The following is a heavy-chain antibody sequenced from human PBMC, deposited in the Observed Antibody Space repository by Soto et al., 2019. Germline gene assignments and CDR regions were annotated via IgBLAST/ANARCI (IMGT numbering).Heavy chain of an antibody. CDR1: GYRFINYW. V-gene: IGHV5-10-1*03. D-gene: IGHD1-1*01. CDR3: VRHGNGTPFYFDF. Sequence: EVQLVQSGAEVKKPGESLRLSCQGSGYRFINYWISWVRQVPGKGLEWVGRIDPSDSYTVYSPSFQGHVTISIDTAINTAFLEWRSLQASDTAMYYCVRHGNGTPFYFDFWGRGTRVPGSS. CDR2: IDPSDSYT. J-gene: IGHJ4*02.